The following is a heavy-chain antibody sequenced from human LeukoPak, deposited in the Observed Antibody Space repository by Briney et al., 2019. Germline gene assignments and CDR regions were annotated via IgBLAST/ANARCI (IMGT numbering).Heavy chain of an antibody. CDR3: AKRGDYGSGSYPYYFDY. J-gene: IGHJ4*02. D-gene: IGHD3-10*01. Sequence: GGSLRLSCAASGFTFSSYAMSWVRQAPGKGLEWVSAISGSGGSTYYADSVKGRFTISRDNSKNTLYLQMDSLRAEDTAVYYCAKRGDYGSGSYPYYFDYWGQGTLVTVSS. CDR2: ISGSGGST. CDR1: GFTFSSYA. V-gene: IGHV3-23*01.